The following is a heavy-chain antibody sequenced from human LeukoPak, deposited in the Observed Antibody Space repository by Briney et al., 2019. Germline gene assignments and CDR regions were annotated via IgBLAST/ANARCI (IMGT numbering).Heavy chain of an antibody. Sequence: PSETLSLTCTVSGGSISSSGYYWGWIRQPPGKGLEWIASIYYSGSTYYNPSLKSRVTISVDTSKNQLSLKLSSLTAADTAVYYCASFGSYDVAVDYWGQGTLVTVSS. CDR2: IYYSGST. CDR3: ASFGSYDVAVDY. V-gene: IGHV4-39*01. D-gene: IGHD1-26*01. J-gene: IGHJ4*02. CDR1: GGSISSSGYY.